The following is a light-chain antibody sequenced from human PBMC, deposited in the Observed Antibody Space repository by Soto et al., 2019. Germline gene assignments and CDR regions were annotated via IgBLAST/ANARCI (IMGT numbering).Light chain of an antibody. CDR1: QSINRY. J-gene: IGKJ2*01. CDR3: QQSYSSPYT. V-gene: IGKV1-39*01. CDR2: AAS. Sequence: DIQMTQSPSSLSASVGARVTITCRASQSINRYSNWYQQRPGKAPKLLIYAASSLQSWVPSRFSGRGSGTDFTLTISSLQPEDFATYSCQQSYSSPYTFGQGTKLEIK.